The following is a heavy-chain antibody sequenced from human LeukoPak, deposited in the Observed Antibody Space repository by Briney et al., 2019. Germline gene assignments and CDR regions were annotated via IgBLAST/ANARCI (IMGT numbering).Heavy chain of an antibody. D-gene: IGHD2-2*01. CDR2: IYTSETT. CDR3: ARHRSPSSLSFFDI. CDR1: GASISSYY. V-gene: IGHV4-4*09. J-gene: IGHJ4*02. Sequence: PSETLSLTCTVSGASISSYYWGWIRQPPGKGLEWIGYIYTSETTNFNPALRSRVTISIDTSKNQVSLRLSSVTAADTALYYCARHRSPSSLSFFDIWGQGMLVIVSS.